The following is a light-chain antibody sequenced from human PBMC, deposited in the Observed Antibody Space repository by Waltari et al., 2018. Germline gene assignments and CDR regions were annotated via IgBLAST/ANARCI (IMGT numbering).Light chain of an antibody. V-gene: IGKV3-15*01. CDR1: QNVNNN. Sequence: EKVMTQSPATLSVSPGERATLSCRASQNVNNNLAWYQQKPGQAPRLLIYGASTRATGLPARFSGSGSGTEFTLTISSLQSEDFAVYYCQQYNNWPPYTFGQGTKLEIK. CDR2: GAS. CDR3: QQYNNWPPYT. J-gene: IGKJ2*01.